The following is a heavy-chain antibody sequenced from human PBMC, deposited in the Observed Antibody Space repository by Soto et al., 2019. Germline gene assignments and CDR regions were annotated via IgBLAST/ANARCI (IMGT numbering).Heavy chain of an antibody. CDR1: GGTFRNYP. CDR2: MNPNSGNT. J-gene: IGHJ4*02. CDR3: ARTLYGDNVDY. V-gene: IGHV1-8*01. Sequence: QVQLVQSGTEVKKPGSSVKVSCKASGGTFRNYPINWVRQAPGQGLEWMGWMNPNSGNTGYAQKFQGRVTMTRNTSISTAYMELSSLRSEDTAVYYCARTLYGDNVDYWGQGTLVTVSS. D-gene: IGHD4-17*01.